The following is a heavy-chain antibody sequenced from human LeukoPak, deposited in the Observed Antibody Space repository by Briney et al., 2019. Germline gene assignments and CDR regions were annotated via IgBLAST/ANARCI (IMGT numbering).Heavy chain of an antibody. D-gene: IGHD2-2*01. CDR2: ISAYNGKT. V-gene: IGHV1-18*01. J-gene: IGHJ6*03. CDR3: ARDRYCSSTSCYLHYMDV. CDR1: GYTVTSYG. Sequence: GASVKVSCKASGYTVTSYGISWGRQAPGQGLEWMGWISAYNGKTNYAQKLRGRVTMTTDTSTSTAYMELRSLRSDDTAVYYCARDRYCSSTSCYLHYMDVWGKGTTVTVSS.